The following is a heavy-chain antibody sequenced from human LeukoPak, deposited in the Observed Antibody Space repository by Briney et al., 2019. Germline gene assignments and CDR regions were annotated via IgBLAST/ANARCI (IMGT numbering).Heavy chain of an antibody. V-gene: IGHV3-21*01. CDR3: AKGDTS. J-gene: IGHJ5*02. CDR1: GFTFSSYS. Sequence: GGSLRLSCAASGFTFSSYSMNWVRQAPGKGLEWVSSISSSSSYIYYADSVKGRFTISRDNSKNTLYLQMNSLRTDDTAVYHCAKGDTSWGQGTLVTVSS. D-gene: IGHD2-21*02. CDR2: ISSSSSYI.